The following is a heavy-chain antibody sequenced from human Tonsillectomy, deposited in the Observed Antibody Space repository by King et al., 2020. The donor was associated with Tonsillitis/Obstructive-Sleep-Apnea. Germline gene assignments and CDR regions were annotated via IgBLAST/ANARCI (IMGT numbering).Heavy chain of an antibody. J-gene: IGHJ4*02. Sequence: VQLVESGAEVKKPGSSVKVSCKASGGTFSSYAISWVRQAPGQGLEWMGRIIPILGIANYAQKFQGRVTITADKSTSTAYMELSSLRSEDKAVYYCARELTGDKDYWGQGTLVTVSA. CDR3: ARELTGDKDY. CDR2: IIPILGIA. V-gene: IGHV1-69*09. D-gene: IGHD7-27*01. CDR1: GGTFSSYA.